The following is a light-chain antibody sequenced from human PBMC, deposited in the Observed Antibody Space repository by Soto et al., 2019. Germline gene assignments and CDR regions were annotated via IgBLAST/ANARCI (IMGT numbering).Light chain of an antibody. CDR3: QQYNNWPPYT. V-gene: IGKV3D-15*01. J-gene: IGKJ2*01. Sequence: EIVMTQSPDTLSVSPGERATLSCRASQRISSNLAWYQQKPGQAPRLLIYGASTRATGVPARFSGSESETDFTLTISTLQSEDCAVYYCQQYNNWPPYTFGQGTKVEIK. CDR2: GAS. CDR1: QRISSN.